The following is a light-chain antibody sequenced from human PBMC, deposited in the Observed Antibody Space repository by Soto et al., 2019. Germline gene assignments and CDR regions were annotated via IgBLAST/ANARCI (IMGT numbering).Light chain of an antibody. V-gene: IGKV1-5*03. Sequence: DIQMTQSASTLSASVGDRVTITCRASQSISNWLAWHQQTPGKAPRLLIYQASRLESGVPSRFSGSGSGTEFTLTISSLQPDDFATYYCQPYNNYPGTFGQGTKVEPK. J-gene: IGKJ1*01. CDR3: QPYNNYPGT. CDR1: QSISNW. CDR2: QAS.